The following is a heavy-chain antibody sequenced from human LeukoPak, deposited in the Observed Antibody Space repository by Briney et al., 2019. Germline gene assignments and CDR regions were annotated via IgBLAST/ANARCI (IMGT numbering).Heavy chain of an antibody. D-gene: IGHD5-18*01. CDR1: GYTFTGYY. J-gene: IGHJ4*02. CDR2: IIPIFGTA. CDR3: VSGYSYGFSCY. Sequence: SVKVSCKASGYTFTGYYMHWVRQAPGQGLEWMGGIIPIFGTANYAQKFQGRVTITADKSTSTAYMELSSLRSEDTAVYYCVSGYSYGFSCYWGQGTLVTVSS. V-gene: IGHV1-69*06.